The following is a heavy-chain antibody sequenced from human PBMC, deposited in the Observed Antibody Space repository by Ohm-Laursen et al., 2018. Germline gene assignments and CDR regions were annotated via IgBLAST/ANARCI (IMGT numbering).Heavy chain of an antibody. V-gene: IGHV3-11*01. CDR3: ARDGRGAAAGPVDY. CDR1: GFSFSDYY. D-gene: IGHD6-13*01. J-gene: IGHJ4*02. Sequence: SLRLSCAASGFSFSDYYMSWIRQAPGKGLEWVSYISSSGSRIFYADSVKGRFTISRDNAKNSLYLQMNSLRAEDTAVYYCARDGRGAAAGPVDYWGQGTLVTVSS. CDR2: ISSSGSRI.